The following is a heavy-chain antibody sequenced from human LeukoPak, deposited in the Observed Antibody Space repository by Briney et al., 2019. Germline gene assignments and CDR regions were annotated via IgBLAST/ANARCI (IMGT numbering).Heavy chain of an antibody. J-gene: IGHJ4*02. CDR3: ARSFSSASYAADS. CDR2: MYKGGST. CDR1: GGSISSDY. V-gene: IGHV4-59*08. Sequence: SETLSLTCTVSGGSISSDYWNWIRQPPGKGLEWIGYMYKGGSTDYNPSLQSRVTISVETSKNQFSLKLSSVTAADTAVYYCARSFSSASYAADSWGQGTLVTVSS. D-gene: IGHD2-2*01.